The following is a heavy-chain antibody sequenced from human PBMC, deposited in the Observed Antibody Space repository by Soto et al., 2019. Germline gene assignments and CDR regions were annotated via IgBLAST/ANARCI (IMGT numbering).Heavy chain of an antibody. D-gene: IGHD1-26*01. Sequence: GGSLRLSCAASGYTFSTYAMSWVRQAPGKGLEWVSGISGSGTNTYYADSAKGRFTISRDNSKNTLYLQMNSLRGEDTTVYFCALRKTGSYFDYWGQGTPVTVSS. V-gene: IGHV3-23*01. CDR2: ISGSGTNT. CDR3: ALRKTGSYFDY. J-gene: IGHJ4*02. CDR1: GYTFSTYA.